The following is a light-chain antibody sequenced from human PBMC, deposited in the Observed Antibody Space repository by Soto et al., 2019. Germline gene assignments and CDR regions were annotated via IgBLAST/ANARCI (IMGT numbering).Light chain of an antibody. J-gene: IGLJ2*01. CDR2: SNN. CDR1: SSNIGGNT. V-gene: IGLV1-44*01. CDR3: AAWDDSLNAVV. Sequence: QSVLTQPPSASGTPGQRVTISCSGSSSNIGGNTVNWYQQLPGTAPKLLIYSNNQRPSGVPDRFSGSKSGTSASLAISGLQSEDEAYYYCAAWDDSLNAVVFGGGTKVTVL.